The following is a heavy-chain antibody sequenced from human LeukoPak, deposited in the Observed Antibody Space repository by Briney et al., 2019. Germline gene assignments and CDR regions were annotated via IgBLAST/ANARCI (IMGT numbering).Heavy chain of an antibody. D-gene: IGHD6-6*01. CDR2: IYYSGST. V-gene: IGHV4-61*05. CDR3: ARGRQLVAH. J-gene: IGHJ5*02. Sequence: PSETLSLTCTVSGVSISSSNFYWDWIRQPPGTGLEWIVYIYYSGSTIYNPSLKSRVTISVDTSKNQFSLKLTSVTAADTAVYYCARGRQLVAHWGQGTLVTVSS. CDR1: GVSISSSNFY.